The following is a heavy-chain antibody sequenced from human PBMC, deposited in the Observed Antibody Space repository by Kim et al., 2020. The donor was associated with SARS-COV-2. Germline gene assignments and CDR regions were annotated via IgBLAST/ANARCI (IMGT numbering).Heavy chain of an antibody. Sequence: GGSLRLSCAASGFTFSSYSMNWVRQAPGKGLEWVAPIRSSSNDIYYADSVKGRFTISRDNANNTLYLQMNSLRAEDTAVYYCARGRSPWGQGT. V-gene: IGHV3-21*01. CDR1: GFTFSSYS. CDR2: IRSSSNDI. CDR3: ARGRSP. J-gene: IGHJ5*02.